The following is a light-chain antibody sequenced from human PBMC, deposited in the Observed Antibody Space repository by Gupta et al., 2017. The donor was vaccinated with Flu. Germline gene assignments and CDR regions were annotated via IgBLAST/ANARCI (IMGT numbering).Light chain of an antibody. V-gene: IGKV1-27*01. J-gene: IGKJ4*01. CDR2: AAT. CDR1: QDIRQS. Sequence: PASLSASVGDRFTITCRATQDIRQSLAWYQHKSGEVPKLLIYAATTLPSGVSSRFSGSGSGTHFTLTISSLQPEDVGLYYCQKFNGAPLTFGGGTKVEIK. CDR3: QKFNGAPLT.